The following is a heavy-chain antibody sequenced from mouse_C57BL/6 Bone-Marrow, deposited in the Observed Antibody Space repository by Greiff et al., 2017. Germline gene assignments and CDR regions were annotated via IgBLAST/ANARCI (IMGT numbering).Heavy chain of an antibody. V-gene: IGHV1-19*01. CDR2: INPYNGGT. J-gene: IGHJ2*01. D-gene: IGHD2-5*01. Sequence: EVQLQQSGPVLVKPGASVKMSCKASGYTFTDYYMNWVKQSHGKSLEWIGVINPYNGGTSYNQKFKGKATLTVDKSSSTAYMELNSLTSEDSAVYYCARCSNYRYFDYFDDWGQGTTLTVSS. CDR1: GYTFTDYY. CDR3: ARCSNYRYFDYFDD.